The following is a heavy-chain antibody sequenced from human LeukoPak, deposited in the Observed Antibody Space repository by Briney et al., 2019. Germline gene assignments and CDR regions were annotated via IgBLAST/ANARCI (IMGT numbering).Heavy chain of an antibody. V-gene: IGHV1-18*01. CDR2: ISAYNGNT. CDR3: ARDHFNGYDAFDI. D-gene: IGHD1-1*01. CDR1: GYTFTIYG. Sequence: ASVKVSCKASGYTFTIYGISWVRQAPGQGVEWMGWISAYNGNTNYAQKLQGRVTMTTDTSTSTAYMELRSLRSDDTAVYYCARDHFNGYDAFDIWGQGTMVTVSS. J-gene: IGHJ3*02.